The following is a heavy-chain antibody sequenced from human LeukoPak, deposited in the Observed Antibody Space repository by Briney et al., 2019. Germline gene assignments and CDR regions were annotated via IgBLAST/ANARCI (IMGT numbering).Heavy chain of an antibody. D-gene: IGHD3-3*01. V-gene: IGHV1-18*01. CDR2: ISAYNGNT. CDR1: GYTFTSYG. Sequence: ASVKVSCKASGYTFTSYGISWVRQAPGQGLEWMGWISAYNGNTNYAQKFQGRVTMTTDTSTSTAYMELRSLRSDDTAVYYCARAAGFGVVTKFDPWGQGTLVTVSS. CDR3: ARAAGFGVVTKFDP. J-gene: IGHJ5*02.